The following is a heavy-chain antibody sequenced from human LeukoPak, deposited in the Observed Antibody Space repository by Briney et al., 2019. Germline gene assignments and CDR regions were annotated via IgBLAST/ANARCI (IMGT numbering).Heavy chain of an antibody. CDR2: ISGSGVKT. CDR1: GFTFSSFA. D-gene: IGHD5-24*01. V-gene: IGHV3-23*01. J-gene: IGHJ5*02. Sequence: PGGSLRLSCAASGFTFSSFAMSWGRQSPGKGREWGSAISGSGVKTHYADSVKGRFTISRDNTKNTLYLLMNSLGAEDTAVYYCAKDPLRDGYNGPFGTWGQGTLVTVSS. CDR3: AKDPLRDGYNGPFGT.